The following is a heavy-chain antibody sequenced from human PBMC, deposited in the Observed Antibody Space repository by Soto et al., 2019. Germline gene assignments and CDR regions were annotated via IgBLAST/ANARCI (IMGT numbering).Heavy chain of an antibody. V-gene: IGHV1-18*01. D-gene: IGHD6-13*01. CDR2: ISAYNGNT. CDR1: GYTFTSYG. CDR3: ARANQQLARNQNWFDP. J-gene: IGHJ5*02. Sequence: QVQLVQSGAEVKKPGASVKVSCKASGYTFTSYGISWVRQAPGQGLEWMGWISAYNGNTNYAQKLQGRIPMTTDTSTSTAYMELRSLRSDDTAVYYCARANQQLARNQNWFDPWGQGTLVTVSS.